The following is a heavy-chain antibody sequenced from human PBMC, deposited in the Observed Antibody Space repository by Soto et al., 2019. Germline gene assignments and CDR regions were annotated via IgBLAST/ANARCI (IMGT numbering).Heavy chain of an antibody. CDR3: TRGPRPISTGTGAY. CDR2: IYNDGTYS. J-gene: IGHJ4*02. V-gene: IGHV3-74*01. Sequence: SLRLSCAASGFIFKMYWMHWVRQSPGKGLVWISRIYNDGTYSDYADSVRGRFTISRDNVNDTLYLQMNNLRAEDSGLYYCTRGPRPISTGTGAYWGQGTQVTVSS. CDR1: GFIFKMYW. D-gene: IGHD3-10*01.